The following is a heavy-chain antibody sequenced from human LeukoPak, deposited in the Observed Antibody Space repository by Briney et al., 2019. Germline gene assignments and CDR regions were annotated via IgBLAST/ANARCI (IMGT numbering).Heavy chain of an antibody. CDR2: ISGSGGST. V-gene: IGHV3-23*01. D-gene: IGHD2-21*02. CDR1: GFTVSSNY. Sequence: GGSLRLSCAASGFTVSSNYMSWVRQAPGKGLEWVSAISGSGGSTYYADSVKGRFTISRDNSKNTLYLQMNSLRAEDTAVYYCAKDRRVTPLGYFDYWGQGTLVTVSS. CDR3: AKDRRVTPLGYFDY. J-gene: IGHJ4*02.